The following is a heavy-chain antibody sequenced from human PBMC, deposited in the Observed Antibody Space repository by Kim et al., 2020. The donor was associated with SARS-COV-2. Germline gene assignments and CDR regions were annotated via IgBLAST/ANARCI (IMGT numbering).Heavy chain of an antibody. CDR3: AREVNRDDYKRYFDF. J-gene: IGHJ4*02. Sequence: ASVKVSCKASGYTFTTYFIHWVRQAPGQGLEWMGKINPTDGSTSSAQRFQGRLTVTSDTSTSTVYMELSSLTSEDTAVYYCAREVNRDDYKRYFDFWGQG. V-gene: IGHV1-46*01. D-gene: IGHD4-4*01. CDR2: INPTDGST. CDR1: GYTFTTYF.